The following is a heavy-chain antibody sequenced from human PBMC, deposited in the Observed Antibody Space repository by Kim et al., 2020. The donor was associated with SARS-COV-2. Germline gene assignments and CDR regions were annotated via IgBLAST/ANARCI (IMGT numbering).Heavy chain of an antibody. Sequence: ASVKVSCKASGYTFGGYYMHWVRQAPGQGLELMGWINAITSGTNYAQKFQGRVTMTTDTSINTAYMELSSLRYDDTAVYYCVRAEPVVDNAFDFWGQGT. CDR1: GYTFGGYY. CDR2: INAITSGT. D-gene: IGHD2-15*01. J-gene: IGHJ3*01. V-gene: IGHV1-2*02. CDR3: VRAEPVVDNAFDF.